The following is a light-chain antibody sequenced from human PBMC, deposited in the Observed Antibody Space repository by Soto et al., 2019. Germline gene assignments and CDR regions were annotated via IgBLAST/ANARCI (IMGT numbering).Light chain of an antibody. CDR1: QSVSSSY. V-gene: IGKV3-20*01. Sequence: EIVLTQSPGTLSLSPGERATLSCRASQSVSSSYLAWYQQKPGQAPRLLIYGASSRATGIPDRFSGSGSGTDFTLTISRLEPEDFAVDYCRQYGSSPWTFDQGTKV. CDR2: GAS. CDR3: RQYGSSPWT. J-gene: IGKJ1*01.